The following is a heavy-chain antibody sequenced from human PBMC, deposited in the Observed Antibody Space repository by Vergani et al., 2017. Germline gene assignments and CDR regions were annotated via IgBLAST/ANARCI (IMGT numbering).Heavy chain of an antibody. D-gene: IGHD3-10*01. V-gene: IGHV1-69*09. Sequence: QVQLVQSGAEVKKPGSSVKVSCKASGATFRSNTISWVRQVPGQGLEWMGRIIPVLGKTKYAQDFQGRLTITADKSTSTAYMELSSLRSEDTAVYYCARGWYYGSGSYYNYYYYGMDVWGQGTTVTVSS. CDR3: ARGWYYGSGSYYNYYYYGMDV. J-gene: IGHJ6*02. CDR2: IIPVLGKT. CDR1: GATFRSNT.